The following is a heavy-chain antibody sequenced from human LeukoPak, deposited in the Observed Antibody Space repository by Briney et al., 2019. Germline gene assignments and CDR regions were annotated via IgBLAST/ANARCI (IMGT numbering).Heavy chain of an antibody. V-gene: IGHV4-4*09. CDR2: IYTSGST. J-gene: IGHJ4*02. CDR3: ARRRYSYGFDY. CDR1: GGSISSDY. Sequence: EVLSLTCTVSGGSISSDYWSWIRQPPGKRLEWIGYIYTSGSTNYNPSLKSRVTISVDTSKNQFSLKLSSVTAADTAVNYYARRRYSYGFDYWGQGTLVTVSS. D-gene: IGHD5-18*01.